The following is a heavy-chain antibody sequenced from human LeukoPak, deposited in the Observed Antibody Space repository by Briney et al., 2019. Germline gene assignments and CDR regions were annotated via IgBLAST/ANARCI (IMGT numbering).Heavy chain of an antibody. Sequence: GGSLRLSCAASGFTFSSYWMHWVRQAPGKGLVWVSRINSDGSSTSYADSVKGRFTISRDNAKNTLYLQMNSLRAEDTAVYYCGKGGAVSSKSITMIRGTRRYYYYMDVWGKGTTVTISS. J-gene: IGHJ6*03. CDR3: GKGGAVSSKSITMIRGTRRYYYYMDV. V-gene: IGHV3-74*01. CDR2: INSDGSST. D-gene: IGHD3-10*01. CDR1: GFTFSSYW.